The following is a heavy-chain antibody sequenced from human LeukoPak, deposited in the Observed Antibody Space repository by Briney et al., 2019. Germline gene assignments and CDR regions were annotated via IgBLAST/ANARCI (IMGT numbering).Heavy chain of an antibody. V-gene: IGHV3-48*01. CDR1: GFTFSSYS. J-gene: IGHJ3*02. CDR3: SVETQNAFDI. CDR2: ISSSSSTI. Sequence: GGSLRLSCAASGFTFSSYSMNWVRQAPGRGLEWVSYISSSSSTIYYADSVKGRFTISRDNAKNSLYLQMSSLRAEDTAVYYCSVETQNAFDIWGQGTMVTVSS.